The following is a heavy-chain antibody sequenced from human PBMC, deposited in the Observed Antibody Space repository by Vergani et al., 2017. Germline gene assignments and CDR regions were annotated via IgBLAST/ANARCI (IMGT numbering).Heavy chain of an antibody. CDR1: GFTFSSYA. D-gene: IGHD3-22*01. Sequence: QVQLVESGGGVVQPGRSLRLSCAASGFTFSSYAMHWVRQAPGKGLEWVAVISYDGSNKYYADSVKGRFTISRDNSKNTLYLQMNSLRAEDTAVYYCARVARYYDSSGYYYGTGAFDIWGQGTMVTVSS. CDR3: ARVARYYDSSGYYYGTGAFDI. J-gene: IGHJ3*02. CDR2: ISYDGSNK. V-gene: IGHV3-30-3*01.